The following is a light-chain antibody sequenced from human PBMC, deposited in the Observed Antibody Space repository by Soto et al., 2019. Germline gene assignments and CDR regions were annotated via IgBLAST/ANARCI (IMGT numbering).Light chain of an antibody. J-gene: IGKJ5*01. CDR2: AAS. CDR3: QQLYIFPLT. CDR1: QGIGSY. Sequence: DIQLTQSPSFLSASLGDRVTITCRASQGIGSYLAWYQQKPGKAPRLLIYAASTLQSGVPSRFSGGESGTEYTLTISSLQPEDSATYYCQQLYIFPLTFGQGTRLEIK. V-gene: IGKV1-9*01.